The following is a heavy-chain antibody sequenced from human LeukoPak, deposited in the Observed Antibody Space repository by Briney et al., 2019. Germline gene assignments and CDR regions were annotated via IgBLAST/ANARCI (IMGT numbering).Heavy chain of an antibody. CDR1: GYTFTSYD. D-gene: IGHD3-3*01. J-gene: IGHJ5*02. CDR3: ARAIFGVVVNWFDP. V-gene: IGHV1-8*01. CDR2: MNPNSGNT. Sequence: ASVKVSCKASGYTFTSYDINWVRQATGQGLEWMGWMNPNSGNTGYAQKFQGRVTMTRNTSISTAYMELSRLRSEDTAVYYCARAIFGVVVNWFDPWGQGTMVSVSS.